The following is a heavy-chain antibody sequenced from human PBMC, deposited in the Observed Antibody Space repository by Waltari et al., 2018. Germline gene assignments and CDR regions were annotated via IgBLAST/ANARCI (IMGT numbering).Heavy chain of an antibody. V-gene: IGHV3-33*01. CDR2: IVSDGNYR. D-gene: IGHD3-10*01. Sequence: QVQLVESGGGVVQPGRSLRLSCAASGFIFSDYGMHWVRQTAGKGVGWGEVIVSDGNYRNYADSVRGRFTISRDNSKNTLYLQLNSLRVEDTAVYYCARDFYYGSGSYWDYWGQGTLVTVSS. CDR3: ARDFYYGSGSYWDY. CDR1: GFIFSDYG. J-gene: IGHJ4*02.